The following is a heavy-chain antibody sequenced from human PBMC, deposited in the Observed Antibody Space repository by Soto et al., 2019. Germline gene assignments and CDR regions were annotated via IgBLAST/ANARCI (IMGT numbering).Heavy chain of an antibody. J-gene: IGHJ4*02. D-gene: IGHD5-12*01. V-gene: IGHV3-74*01. CDR3: ARDLRSGYDY. CDR1: GFTFSSYS. Sequence: VGSLRLSCAASGFTFSSYSMNWVRQAPGKGLEWVSCINSDGSSTSYADSVKGRFTISRDNAKNTLYLQMNSLRAEDTAVYYCARDLRSGYDYWGQGTLVTVSS. CDR2: INSDGSST.